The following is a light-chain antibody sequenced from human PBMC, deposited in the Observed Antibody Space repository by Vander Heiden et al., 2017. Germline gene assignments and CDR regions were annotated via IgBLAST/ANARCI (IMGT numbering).Light chain of an antibody. J-gene: IGKJ1*01. Sequence: IQMTQSPSTLSSSVGDRVTITCRASQSITTWLAWYQQKPGKAPKLLIYDASNLQSGVPSRFSGSGSGTDFSLTISSLQPDDFAVYYCQQYSIDSPTFGQGTKVEI. CDR1: QSITTW. CDR2: DAS. CDR3: QQYSIDSPT. V-gene: IGKV1-5*01.